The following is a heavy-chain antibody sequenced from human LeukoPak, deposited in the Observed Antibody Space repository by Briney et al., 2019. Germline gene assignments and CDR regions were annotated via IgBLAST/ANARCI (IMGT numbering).Heavy chain of an antibody. CDR1: GFTLSNYY. J-gene: IGHJ5*02. D-gene: IGHD2-2*01. V-gene: IGHV3-21*01. Sequence: GGSLRLSCAASGFTLSNYYMNWVRQAPGKGLEWVSSISTNSRYICDKDSVRGRFTICRDDAKNSLHLEMNSLRAEDTAVYYWARADCSSSTCYLGRSWFDPWGQGTLVTVSS. CDR3: ARADCSSSTCYLGRSWFDP. CDR2: ISTNSRYI.